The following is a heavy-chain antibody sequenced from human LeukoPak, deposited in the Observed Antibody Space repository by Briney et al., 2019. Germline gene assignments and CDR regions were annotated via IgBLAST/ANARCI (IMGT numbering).Heavy chain of an antibody. CDR3: ARFSGDRRGGYFDY. CDR1: GGSISSGDYY. Sequence: SETLSVNCTVSGGSISSGDYYWSWIRQPPGKGLEWIGYIYYSGSTNYNPSLKSRVTISVDTSKNQFSLKLSSVTAADTAVYYCARFSGDRRGGYFDYWGQGTLVTVSS. D-gene: IGHD2-21*01. CDR2: IYYSGST. V-gene: IGHV4-30-4*02. J-gene: IGHJ4*02.